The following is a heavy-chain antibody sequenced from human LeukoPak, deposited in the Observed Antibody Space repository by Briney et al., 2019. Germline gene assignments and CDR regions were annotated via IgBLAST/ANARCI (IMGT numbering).Heavy chain of an antibody. CDR2: ISYDGSNK. J-gene: IGHJ3*02. V-gene: IGHV3-30-3*01. D-gene: IGHD3-10*01. CDR3: ARDQHPIWFGESAFDI. CDR1: GFTFSDYY. Sequence: GSLRLSCAASGFTFSDYYMSWIRQAPGKGLEWVAVISYDGSNKYYADSVKGRFTISRDNSKNTLYLQMNSLRAEDTAVYYCARDQHPIWFGESAFDIWGQGTMVTVSS.